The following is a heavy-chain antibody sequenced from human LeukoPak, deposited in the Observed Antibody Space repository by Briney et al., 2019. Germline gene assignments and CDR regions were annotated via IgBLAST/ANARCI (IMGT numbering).Heavy chain of an antibody. D-gene: IGHD7-27*01. CDR2: ISNSYT. CDR3: ARMNWGN. J-gene: IGHJ4*02. Sequence: GGSLRLSCAASGFTFSDYYMSWIRQAPGKGLEWISYISNSYTKYADSVKGRFTISRDNAKNSLYLQMNGLRAEDTAVYYCARMNWGNWGQGTLVTVSS. V-gene: IGHV3-11*06. CDR1: GFTFSDYY.